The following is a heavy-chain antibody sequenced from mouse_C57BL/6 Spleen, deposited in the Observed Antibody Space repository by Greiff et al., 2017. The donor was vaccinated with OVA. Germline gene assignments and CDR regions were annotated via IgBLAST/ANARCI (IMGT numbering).Heavy chain of an antibody. CDR2: ISNGGGST. Sequence: VQLKESGGGLVQPGGSLKLSCAASGFTFSDYYMYWVRQTPEKRLEWVAYISNGGGSTYYPDTVKGRFTISRDNAKNTLYLQMSRLKSEDTAMYYCARSHYYGSSYGYFDVWGTGTTVTVSS. V-gene: IGHV5-12*01. CDR3: ARSHYYGSSYGYFDV. CDR1: GFTFSDYY. D-gene: IGHD1-1*01. J-gene: IGHJ1*03.